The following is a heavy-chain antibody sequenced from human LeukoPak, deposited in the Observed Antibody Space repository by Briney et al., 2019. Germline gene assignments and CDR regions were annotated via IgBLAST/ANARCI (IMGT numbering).Heavy chain of an antibody. D-gene: IGHD3-10*01. CDR3: ARVGTMVRGVPTIDY. CDR1: GYTFTSYG. Sequence: GASVKVSCKATGYTFTSYGISWVRQAPGQGLEWMGWINPNSGGTNYAQKFQGRVTMTRDTSISTAYMELSRLRSDDTAVYYCARVGTMVRGVPTIDYWGQGTLVTVSS. CDR2: INPNSGGT. V-gene: IGHV1-2*02. J-gene: IGHJ4*02.